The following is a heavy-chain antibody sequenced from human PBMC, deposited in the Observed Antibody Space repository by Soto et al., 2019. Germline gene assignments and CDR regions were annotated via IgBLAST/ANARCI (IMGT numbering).Heavy chain of an antibody. CDR1: GFTFSSYS. Sequence: GSLRLSCAASGFTFSSYSMNWVRQAPGKGLEWVSSISSSSSYIYYADSVKGRFTISRDNAKNSLYLQMNSLRAEDTAVYYCARDRSNYEATVFDPWGQGTLVTVSS. D-gene: IGHD4-4*01. CDR2: ISSSSSYI. J-gene: IGHJ5*02. CDR3: ARDRSNYEATVFDP. V-gene: IGHV3-21*01.